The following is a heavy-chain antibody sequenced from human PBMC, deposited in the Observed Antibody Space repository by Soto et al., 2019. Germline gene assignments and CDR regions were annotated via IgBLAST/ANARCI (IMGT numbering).Heavy chain of an antibody. Sequence: QVQLQQWGAGLLKPSETLSLTCAVYGGSFSGYYWSWIRQPPGKGLEWIGEINHSGSTNYNPSLPRRVTIAVDPSKNQFSLRLSSVTAADTAVYYCARGRQEATIPFDYWGQGTLVPVSS. D-gene: IGHD5-12*01. J-gene: IGHJ4*02. CDR3: ARGRQEATIPFDY. CDR2: INHSGST. V-gene: IGHV4-34*01. CDR1: GGSFSGYY.